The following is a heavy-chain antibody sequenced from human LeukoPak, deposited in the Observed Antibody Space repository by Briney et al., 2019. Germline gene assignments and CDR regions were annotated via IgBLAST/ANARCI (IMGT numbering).Heavy chain of an antibody. D-gene: IGHD1-1*01. Sequence: GGSLRLSCAASGFTFSSYSMNWVRQAPGKGLEWVSSISSSSSYIYYADSVKGRFTISRDNAKNSLYLQMNSLRAEDTAVYYCARRGLERRLGLDYWGQGTLVTVSS. V-gene: IGHV3-21*01. J-gene: IGHJ4*02. CDR1: GFTFSSYS. CDR3: ARRGLERRLGLDY. CDR2: ISSSSSYI.